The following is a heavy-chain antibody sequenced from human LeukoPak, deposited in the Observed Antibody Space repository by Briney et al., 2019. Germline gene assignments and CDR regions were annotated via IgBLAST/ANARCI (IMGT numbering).Heavy chain of an antibody. CDR2: ISSSGGRT. Sequence: GGSLRLSCVASGFTFSNYAMSWVRQAPGKGLEWVSGISSSGGRTDYADSVKGRFTISRDNSKKTLYLQMNSLRAEDTAVYYCAKRDDYLGWFDPWGQGTLVTVSS. D-gene: IGHD3-16*01. CDR1: GFTFSNYA. V-gene: IGHV3-23*01. CDR3: AKRDDYLGWFDP. J-gene: IGHJ5*02.